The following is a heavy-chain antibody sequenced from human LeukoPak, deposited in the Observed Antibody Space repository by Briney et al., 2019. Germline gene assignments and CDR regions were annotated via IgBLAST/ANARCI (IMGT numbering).Heavy chain of an antibody. CDR2: IYYSGST. V-gene: IGHV4-59*01. CDR1: GGSISLYH. CDR3: AREYGETDAFDI. D-gene: IGHD3-10*01. Sequence: SETLSLTCTVSGGSISLYHWSWIRQPPGKGLEWIGYIYYSGSTNYNPSLKNRVTISVDTSKNQFSLKLSSVTAADTAVYYCAREYGETDAFDIWGQGTMVTVSS. J-gene: IGHJ3*02.